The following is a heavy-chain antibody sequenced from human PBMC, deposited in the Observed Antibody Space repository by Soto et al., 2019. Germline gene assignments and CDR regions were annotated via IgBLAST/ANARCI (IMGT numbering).Heavy chain of an antibody. J-gene: IGHJ4*02. V-gene: IGHV5-51*01. CDR1: GYSFTNNW. Sequence: EVQLVQSGAEVKKPGESLKISCEASGYSFTNNWIGWVRQMPGKGLEWMGMVLPHDSEVKVSPSLQGQVTISADKSINTAYLQWSSLKASDTAMYYCARRDWTGTNSDYFTYWGQGTLVTVSS. CDR3: ARRDWTGTNSDYFTY. CDR2: VLPHDSEV. D-gene: IGHD2-8*02.